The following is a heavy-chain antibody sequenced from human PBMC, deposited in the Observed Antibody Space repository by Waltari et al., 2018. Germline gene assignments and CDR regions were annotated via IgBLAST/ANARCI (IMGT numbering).Heavy chain of an antibody. CDR2: ISGSGDGT. CDR1: GFTFSDYA. Sequence: EVQLLESGGGLVQPGGSLRLSCAASGFTFSDYAISWVRQAPGKGLEWVSTISGSGDGTYFADSVKGLFTISRDNSKNTLYLQMNSLRVEDTAVYYCAKGLRLFDYWGQGTLVTVSS. J-gene: IGHJ4*02. V-gene: IGHV3-23*01. CDR3: AKGLRLFDY. D-gene: IGHD4-17*01.